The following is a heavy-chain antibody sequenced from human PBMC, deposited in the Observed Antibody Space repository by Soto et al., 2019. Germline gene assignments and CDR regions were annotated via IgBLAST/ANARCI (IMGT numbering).Heavy chain of an antibody. Sequence: QLQESGPGLVKPSGTLSLTCAVSGGSVTTNYWWGWVRQSPVTGLEWIGDMSHSGPTNYSPSLKSRVTVLVDTSKTQFSLVLKAVTAADTAVYFCGMGPGWYTIHSWGQGPLVTVSS. V-gene: IGHV4-4*02. CDR2: MSHSGPT. CDR3: GMGPGWYTIHS. D-gene: IGHD6-19*01. J-gene: IGHJ4*02. CDR1: GGSVTTNYW.